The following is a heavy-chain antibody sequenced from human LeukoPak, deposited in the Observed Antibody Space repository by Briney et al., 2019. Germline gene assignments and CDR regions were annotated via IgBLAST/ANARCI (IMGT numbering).Heavy chain of an antibody. CDR3: ARHSYSSSRWFDP. V-gene: IGHV4-39*01. Sequence: SETLSLTCTVSGGSISSSSYYWGWIRQPPGKGLERIGSIYYSGSTYYNPSLKSRVTISVDTSKNQFSLKLSSVTAADTAVYYCARHSYSSSRWFDPWGQGTLVTVSS. D-gene: IGHD6-6*01. J-gene: IGHJ5*02. CDR2: IYYSGST. CDR1: GGSISSSSYY.